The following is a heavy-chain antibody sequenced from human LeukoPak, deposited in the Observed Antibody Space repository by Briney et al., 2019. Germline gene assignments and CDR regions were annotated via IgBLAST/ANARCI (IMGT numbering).Heavy chain of an antibody. J-gene: IGHJ3*02. V-gene: IGHV3-21*01. CDR1: GFTFSSYS. Sequence: GGSLRLSCAASGFTFSSYSMNWVRQAPGKGLEWVSSISSRSSYIYYADSVKGRFTISRDNAENSLYLQMNSLRAEDTAVYYCARDPGYCSSTSCYEVAFDIWGQGTMVTVSS. CDR2: ISSRSSYI. D-gene: IGHD2-2*01. CDR3: ARDPGYCSSTSCYEVAFDI.